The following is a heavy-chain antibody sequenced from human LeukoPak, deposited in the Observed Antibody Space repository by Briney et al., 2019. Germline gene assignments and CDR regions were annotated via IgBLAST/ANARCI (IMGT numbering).Heavy chain of an antibody. V-gene: IGHV1-18*01. CDR1: GYTFTSYG. CDR2: ISAYNGNT. D-gene: IGHD3-10*01. J-gene: IGHJ4*02. CDR3: AREAYYYGSGSSIIDY. Sequence: ASVTVSCKASGYTFTSYGISWVRQAPGQGLEWMGWISAYNGNTNYAQKLQGRVTMTTDTSTSTAYMELRSLRSDDTAVYYCAREAYYYGSGSSIIDYWGQGTLVTASS.